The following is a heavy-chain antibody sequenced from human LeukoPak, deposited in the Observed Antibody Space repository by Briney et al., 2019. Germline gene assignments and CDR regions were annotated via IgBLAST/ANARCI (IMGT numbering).Heavy chain of an antibody. Sequence: ASVKVSCKASGYTFTGYYMHWVRQAPGQGLEWMGWINPNSGGTNYAQKFQGWVTMTRDTSISTAYMELSRLRSDDTAVYYCARAGMVRGNDAFDIWGQGTMVTVTS. V-gene: IGHV1-2*04. CDR3: ARAGMVRGNDAFDI. CDR2: INPNSGGT. CDR1: GYTFTGYY. J-gene: IGHJ3*02. D-gene: IGHD4/OR15-4a*01.